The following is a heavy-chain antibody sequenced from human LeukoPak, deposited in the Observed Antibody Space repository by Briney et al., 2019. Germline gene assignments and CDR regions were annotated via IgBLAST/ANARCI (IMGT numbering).Heavy chain of an antibody. V-gene: IGHV3-30-3*01. CDR3: ATIGDRRTGELYRIDY. Sequence: PGRSLRLSCAASGFTFSNYAMHWARQAPGKGLEWVAVVSYDGSNKYYADSVKGRFTISRDNSKNTLYLQMKSLRAEDAAIYYCATIGDRRTGELYRIDYWGQGTLVTVSS. D-gene: IGHD7-27*01. CDR1: GFTFSNYA. CDR2: VSYDGSNK. J-gene: IGHJ4*02.